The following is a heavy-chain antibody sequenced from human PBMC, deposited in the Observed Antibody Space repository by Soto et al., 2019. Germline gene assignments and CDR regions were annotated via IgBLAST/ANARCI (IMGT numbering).Heavy chain of an antibody. CDR1: GFTFDDYA. D-gene: IGHD5-12*01. CDR2: IDWNSGTI. V-gene: IGHV3-9*01. Sequence: EVQLVESGGGLVQPGRSLRLSCAASGFTFDDYAMHWVRQAPGKGLEWVSGIDWNSGTITYADSVKGRFTISRDNAKNSLYLQMDSLRTEDTALYYCAKARGYRYYYYYYMDVWGKGTTVTVSS. J-gene: IGHJ6*03. CDR3: AKARGYRYYYYYYMDV.